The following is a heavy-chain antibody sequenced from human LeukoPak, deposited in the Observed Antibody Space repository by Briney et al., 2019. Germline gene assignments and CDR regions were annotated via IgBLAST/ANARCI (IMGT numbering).Heavy chain of an antibody. CDR2: IYDSGTT. D-gene: IGHD5-12*01. CDR3: ARDGYHGRGSIY. CDR1: GASIRNYNNY. Sequence: PSETLSLTCIVSGASIRNYNNYWGWIRQPAGKGLEWIGSIYDSGTTYFNPSLKSRVTISVDTSKNQFSLKLNSVTAADTAVYYCARDGYHGRGSIYWGQGTLVTVSS. J-gene: IGHJ4*02. V-gene: IGHV4-39*07.